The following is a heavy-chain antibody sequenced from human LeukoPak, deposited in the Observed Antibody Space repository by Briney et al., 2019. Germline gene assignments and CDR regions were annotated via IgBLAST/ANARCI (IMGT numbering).Heavy chain of an antibody. V-gene: IGHV3-30-3*02. Sequence: GRSLRLPCAASGFTFSNYPMHWVRQAPGKGLEWVAVISYDESNQYYADSVKGRFTISRDNSKNTLYLQMNSLRAEDTAVYYCAKPSSWTWGYFDYWGQGTLVTVSS. J-gene: IGHJ4*02. D-gene: IGHD6-13*01. CDR1: GFTFSNYP. CDR3: AKPSSWTWGYFDY. CDR2: ISYDESNQ.